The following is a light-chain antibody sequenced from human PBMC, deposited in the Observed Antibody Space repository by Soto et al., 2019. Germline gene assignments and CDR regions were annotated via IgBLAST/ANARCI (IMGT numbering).Light chain of an antibody. V-gene: IGKV3-11*01. J-gene: IGKJ1*01. CDR3: QQRSNWPPWT. Sequence: EIVLTQSPATLSLSPGERATLSCRASQSVSRYLAWYQQKPGQAPRLLIYDASNRATGIPARFSGSGSGTDFTRTICSLEPEDFAVYYCQQRSNWPPWTFGQGTKVEIK. CDR2: DAS. CDR1: QSVSRY.